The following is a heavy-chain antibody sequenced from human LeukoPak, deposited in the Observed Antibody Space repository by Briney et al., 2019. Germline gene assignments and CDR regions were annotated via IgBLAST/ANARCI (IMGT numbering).Heavy chain of an antibody. CDR3: ARETVNPYYYYYGMDV. CDR1: GGSISSSSYY. D-gene: IGHD4-17*01. Sequence: PSETLSLTCTVSGGSISSSSYYWSWIRQPAGKGLEWIGRIYTSGSTNYNPSLKSRVTMSVDTSKNQFSLKLSSVTAADTAVYYCARETVNPYYYYYGMDVWGQGTTVTVSS. V-gene: IGHV4-61*02. J-gene: IGHJ6*02. CDR2: IYTSGST.